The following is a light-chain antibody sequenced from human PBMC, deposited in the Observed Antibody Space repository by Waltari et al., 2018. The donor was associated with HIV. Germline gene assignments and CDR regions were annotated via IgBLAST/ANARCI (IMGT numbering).Light chain of an antibody. CDR2: EVS. J-gene: IGLJ1*01. Sequence: QSALTQPASVSGSPGQSNTISCTGTSSDVGSYNLVSWYQQHPGKAPTLMIYEVSKRHSGFSKRLSGSKSGNTACQTISGRQAEDEADYYCCSYAGSSTYVFGTGTKVTVL. CDR1: SSDVGSYNL. V-gene: IGLV2-23*02. CDR3: CSYAGSSTYV.